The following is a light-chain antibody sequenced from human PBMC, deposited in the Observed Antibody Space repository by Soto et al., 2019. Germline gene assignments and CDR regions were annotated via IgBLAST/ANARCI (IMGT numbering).Light chain of an antibody. J-gene: IGKJ4*01. CDR2: AAS. CDR3: QPSYSTPR. V-gene: IGKV1-39*01. CDR1: QTIRNY. Sequence: DIQMTQSPSPLSASVGDRVTITCRASQTIRNYLNCYQQKPGEAPKLLIYAASRLQSGVPSRISGSGSGTDFTLTINSQQPEDIATYYCQPSYSTPRFGEGNNVEIQ.